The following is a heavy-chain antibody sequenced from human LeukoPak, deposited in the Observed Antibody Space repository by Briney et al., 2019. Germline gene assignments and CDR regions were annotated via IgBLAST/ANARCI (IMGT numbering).Heavy chain of an antibody. V-gene: IGHV1-2*02. CDR1: GYTFTAYY. Sequence: ASVKVSCKASGYTFTAYYMHWVRQAPGQGLEWMGWINPNSGGTNYAQKFQGRVTMTRDTSISTAYMELSRLRSDDTAVYYCARERVVAPAAFDYWGQGTLVTVSS. CDR3: ARERVVAPAAFDY. D-gene: IGHD2-2*01. J-gene: IGHJ4*02. CDR2: INPNSGGT.